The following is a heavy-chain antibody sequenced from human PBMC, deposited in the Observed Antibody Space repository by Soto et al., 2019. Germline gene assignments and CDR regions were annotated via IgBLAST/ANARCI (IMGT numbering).Heavy chain of an antibody. CDR2: INVRGSI. CDR3: ARESHDILTGPPWVWYFDL. Sequence: QVQLQQWGAGPLRPLETLSLTCGVSGGSFSGYYWAWIRQSPGKGLEWIGEINVRGSINYNPSLKSQVMITVDTSKNNYSLHLRSVTAADTAVYYCARESHDILTGPPWVWYFDLWGRGTLVTVSS. V-gene: IGHV4-34*01. D-gene: IGHD3-9*01. CDR1: GGSFSGYY. J-gene: IGHJ2*01.